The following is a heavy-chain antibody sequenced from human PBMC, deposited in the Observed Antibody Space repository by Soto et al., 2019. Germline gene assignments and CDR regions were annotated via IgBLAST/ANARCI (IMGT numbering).Heavy chain of an antibody. CDR2: IYHSGHT. J-gene: IGHJ4*02. V-gene: IGHV4-59*04. Sequence: SSESLSLSCTVSGGTISSYYWSWFRQPPGKGLEWIWGIYHSGHTFYNPSLRSRFTISIGTSKNHFSLKVYSVSATDTAVYLCARARIVAAGTMVDYWGQGTLVTVSS. CDR1: GGTISSYY. CDR3: ARARIVAAGTMVDY. D-gene: IGHD6-25*01.